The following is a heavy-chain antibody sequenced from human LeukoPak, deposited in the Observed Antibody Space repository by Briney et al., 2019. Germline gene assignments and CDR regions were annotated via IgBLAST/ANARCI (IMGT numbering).Heavy chain of an antibody. CDR1: GITLSNYG. V-gene: IGHV3-23*01. D-gene: IGHD3-22*01. CDR3: AKRGVVIRVILVGFHKEANYFDS. J-gene: IGHJ4*02. CDR2: ISDSGGSR. Sequence: GGSLRLSCAVSGITLSNYGMSWVRQAPGKGLEWVAGISDSGGSRNYADSVKGRFTISRDNPKNTLYLQMNSLRAEDTAVYFCAKRGVVIRVILVGFHKEANYFDSWGQGALVTVSS.